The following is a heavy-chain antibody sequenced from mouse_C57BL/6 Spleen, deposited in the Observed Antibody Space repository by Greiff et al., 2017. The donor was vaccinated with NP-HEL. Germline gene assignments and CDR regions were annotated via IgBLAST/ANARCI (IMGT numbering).Heavy chain of an antibody. CDR3: ARDDYDYEGLCAY. CDR2: IHPNSGST. Sequence: QVQLQQPGAELVKPGASVKLSCKASGYTFTSYWMHWVKQRPGQGLEWIGMIHPNSGSTNYNEKFKSKATLTVDKSSSTAYMQRSSLTSEDAAVYYCARDDYDYEGLCAYWGQGALVTVSA. J-gene: IGHJ3*01. V-gene: IGHV1-64*01. CDR1: GYTFTSYW. D-gene: IGHD2-4*01.